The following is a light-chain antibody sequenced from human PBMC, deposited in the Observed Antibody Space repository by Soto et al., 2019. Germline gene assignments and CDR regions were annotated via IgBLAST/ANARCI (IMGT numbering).Light chain of an antibody. Sequence: DIPMTQSPSSLSAFVGDRVTITCRASQSISSYLNWYQQKPGKAPKLLIYAASSLQTGVPSRFSGSRSGTDCTLTISSLQPEDFATYYCQQSYSTPVTFGQGTRLEIK. CDR2: AAS. J-gene: IGKJ5*01. CDR3: QQSYSTPVT. V-gene: IGKV1-39*01. CDR1: QSISSY.